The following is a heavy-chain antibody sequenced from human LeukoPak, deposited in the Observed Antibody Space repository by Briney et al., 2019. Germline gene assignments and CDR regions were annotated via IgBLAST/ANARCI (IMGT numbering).Heavy chain of an antibody. CDR1: GGSISSYY. Sequence: SETLSLTCTVSGGSISSYYWSWIRQPPGKGLEWIGYIYYSGSTNYNPSLKSRVTISVDTSKNQFSLKLSSVTAADTAVYYCARARLDLTIDYWGQGTLVAVSS. CDR3: ARARLDLTIDY. V-gene: IGHV4-59*01. CDR2: IYYSGST. D-gene: IGHD1-14*01. J-gene: IGHJ4*02.